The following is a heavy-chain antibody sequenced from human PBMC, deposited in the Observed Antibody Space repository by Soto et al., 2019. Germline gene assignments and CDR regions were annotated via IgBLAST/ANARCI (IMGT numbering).Heavy chain of an antibody. CDR1: CAPITWGDYS. D-gene: IGHD2-2*01. CDR2: IFHGGST. V-gene: IGHV4-30-2*01. CDR3: ARGRVVVPAAVIFTCLDP. J-gene: IGHJ5*02. Sequence: PSETLSLTCAVSCAPITWGDYSWNWIRQPPGKGLEWIGYIFHGGSTYYNPSLRSRVTISVDRSRTQFSLKMSSVTAADTAVYYCARGRVVVPAAVIFTCLDPWGQGALVTVSS.